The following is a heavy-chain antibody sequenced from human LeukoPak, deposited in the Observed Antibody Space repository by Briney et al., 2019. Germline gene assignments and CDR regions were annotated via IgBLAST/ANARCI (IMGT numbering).Heavy chain of an antibody. J-gene: IGHJ5*02. CDR2: INPNSGGT. D-gene: IGHD6-13*01. CDR1: GYTFTGYY. CDR3: ARDNYFIAAAAGWFDP. V-gene: IGHV1-2*02. Sequence: ASAKVSCKASGYTFTGYYMHWVRQAPGQGLEWMGWINPNSGGTNYAQKFQGRVTMTRDTSISTAYMELSRLRSDDTAVYYCARDNYFIAAAAGWFDPWGQGTLVTVSS.